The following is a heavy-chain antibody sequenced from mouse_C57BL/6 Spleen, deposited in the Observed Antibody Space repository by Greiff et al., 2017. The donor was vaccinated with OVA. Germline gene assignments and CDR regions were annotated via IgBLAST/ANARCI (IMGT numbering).Heavy chain of an antibody. CDR2: IDPNSGGT. CDR3: AKDYYDSKGDFDY. V-gene: IGHV1-72*01. Sequence: QVQLKEPGAELVKPGASVKLSCKASGYTFPSYWMHWVKQRPGRGLAWIGRIDPNSGGTKYNEKFKSKATLTVDKHSSTAYMQLSSLTSEDSAVLYCAKDYYDSKGDFDYWGQGTTLTVSS. D-gene: IGHD1-1*01. CDR1: GYTFPSYW. J-gene: IGHJ2*01.